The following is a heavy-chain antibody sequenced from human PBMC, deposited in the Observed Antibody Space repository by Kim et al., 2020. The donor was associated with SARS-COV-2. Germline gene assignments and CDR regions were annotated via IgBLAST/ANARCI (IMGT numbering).Heavy chain of an antibody. D-gene: IGHD5-12*01. J-gene: IGHJ4*02. CDR2: IYYSGST. CDR1: GGSISSSSYY. CDR3: ARQSRMATIDFDY. Sequence: SETLSLTCTVSGGSISSSSYYWGWIRQPPGKGLEWIGSIYYSGSTYYNPSLKSRVTISVDTSKNQFSLKLSSVTAADTAVYYCARQSRMATIDFDYWGQGTLVTVSS. V-gene: IGHV4-39*01.